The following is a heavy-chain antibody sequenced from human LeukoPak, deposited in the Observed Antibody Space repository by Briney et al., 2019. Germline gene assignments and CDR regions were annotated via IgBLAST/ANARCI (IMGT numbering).Heavy chain of an antibody. J-gene: IGHJ4*02. D-gene: IGHD3-10*01. CDR2: IIDVGVTT. Sequence: PGGSLRLSCAVSGITLGNYGMSWVRQPPGKGLEWVAVIIDVGVTTNYADAVKGRFSISRQTPRNTLYLQINSLRAEDTAVYFCANRGVVIRVFLVGFHKEAYYFDSWGQGALVTVSS. CDR3: ANRGVVIRVFLVGFHKEAYYFDS. V-gene: IGHV3-23*01. CDR1: GITLGNYG.